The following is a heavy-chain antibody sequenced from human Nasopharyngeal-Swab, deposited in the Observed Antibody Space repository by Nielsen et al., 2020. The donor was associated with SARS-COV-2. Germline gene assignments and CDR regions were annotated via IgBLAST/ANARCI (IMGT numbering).Heavy chain of an antibody. CDR2: ISYDGSNR. D-gene: IGHD3-10*01. Sequence: GESLKISCAASGFTFSSYGMHWVRQAPDKGLEWVAVISYDGSNRYYADSVKGRFTISRDNSKNTLYLQMNSLRAEDTAVYYCAKYPITMVRGVIIASYYYYGMDVWGQGTTVTVSS. CDR1: GFTFSSYG. J-gene: IGHJ6*02. CDR3: AKYPITMVRGVIIASYYYYGMDV. V-gene: IGHV3-30*18.